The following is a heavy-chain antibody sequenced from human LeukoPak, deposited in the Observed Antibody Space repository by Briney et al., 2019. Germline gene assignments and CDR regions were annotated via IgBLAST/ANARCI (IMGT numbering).Heavy chain of an antibody. Sequence: PGGSLRLSCVASGFTFSSYGMHWVRLAPGKGLEWVAFIWYVGSNKYYADSVKGRFTISRDNSKNTLSLQMSSLRPDDTAVYYCAKAYSYRYAYWGQGTLVTVSS. CDR1: GFTFSSYG. J-gene: IGHJ4*02. CDR3: AKAYSYRYAY. CDR2: IWYVGSNK. D-gene: IGHD5-18*01. V-gene: IGHV3-30*02.